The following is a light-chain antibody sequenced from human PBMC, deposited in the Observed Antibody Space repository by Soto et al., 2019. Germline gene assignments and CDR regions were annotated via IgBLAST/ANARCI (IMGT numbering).Light chain of an antibody. V-gene: IGLV2-14*01. CDR3: SSYTTTTTLV. CDR1: SSDVGAYNY. Sequence: QSVLTQPASVSGSPGQSITISCTGTSSDVGAYNYVSWYQHHPGKAPKLIIFEVSDRPSGVSSRFSGSKSGSTASLTISGLQAEDEADYYCSSYTTTTTLVFGTGTKVTVL. J-gene: IGLJ1*01. CDR2: EVS.